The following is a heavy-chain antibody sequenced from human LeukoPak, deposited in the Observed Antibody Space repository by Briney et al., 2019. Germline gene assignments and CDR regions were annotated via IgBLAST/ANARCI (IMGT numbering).Heavy chain of an antibody. Sequence: PSETLSLTCTVSGGSISWDYWRWVRQPAGKGLEWIGRIYTGGTTNYNPSLKSRLTMSVDKSKNQFSLNLSSVTAADTAVYYCSSGVAQSPPYAFDFWGQGTMVTVSS. J-gene: IGHJ3*01. CDR2: IYTGGTT. V-gene: IGHV4-4*07. CDR3: SSGVAQSPPYAFDF. CDR1: GGSISWDY. D-gene: IGHD3-3*01.